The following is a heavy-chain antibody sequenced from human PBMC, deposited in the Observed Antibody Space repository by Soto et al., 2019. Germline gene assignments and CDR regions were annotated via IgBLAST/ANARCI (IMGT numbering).Heavy chain of an antibody. V-gene: IGHV3-23*01. Sequence: EVQLLESGGGLVQPGGSLRLSCAASGFTFSTYAMNWVRQAPGNGLEWVSAISGSGGSIHYADSVKGRFTISRDNSKNPLYLHMNTLRAEDTAVYHCVKGYWKGDVWGQGTTVTVSS. CDR3: VKGYWKGDV. CDR2: ISGSGGSI. D-gene: IGHD1-1*01. CDR1: GFTFSTYA. J-gene: IGHJ6*02.